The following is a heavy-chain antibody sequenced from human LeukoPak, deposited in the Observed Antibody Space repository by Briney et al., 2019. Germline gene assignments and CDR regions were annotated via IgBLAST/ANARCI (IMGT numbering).Heavy chain of an antibody. J-gene: IGHJ4*02. V-gene: IGHV1-2*02. Sequence: ASVKVSCRASRYTFTTYQMHWVRQAPGQGLEWMGWINPNSGDTNYAQKFQGRVTMTRDTSINTAYMELTRLTSDDTAVYYCARVYSIRYFDYWGQGTLVTVSS. CDR1: RYTFTTYQ. CDR2: INPNSGDT. D-gene: IGHD2-15*01. CDR3: ARVYSIRYFDY.